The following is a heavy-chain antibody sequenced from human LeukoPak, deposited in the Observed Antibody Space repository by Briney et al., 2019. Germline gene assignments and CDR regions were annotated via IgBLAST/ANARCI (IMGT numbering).Heavy chain of an antibody. CDR3: ARESLPAATPLDY. Sequence: GGSLRLSCAASGFTFSSYDMHWVRQAPGKGLEWVAVIWYDGSNKYYADSVKGRFTISRDNSKNTLYLQMNSLRAEDTAVYYCARESLPAATPLDYWGQGTLVTVSS. J-gene: IGHJ4*02. CDR1: GFTFSSYD. D-gene: IGHD2-2*01. CDR2: IWYDGSNK. V-gene: IGHV3-33*08.